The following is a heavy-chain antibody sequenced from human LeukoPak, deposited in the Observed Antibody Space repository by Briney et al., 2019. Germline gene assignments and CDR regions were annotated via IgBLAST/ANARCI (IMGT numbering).Heavy chain of an antibody. V-gene: IGHV4-59*01. Sequence: SETLSLTCTVSGGSISSYYWSWIRQPPGKGLEWIGYIYYSGSTNYNPSLKSRVTISVDTSKNQFSLKLGSVTAADTAVYYCARGSITMVRGVRGWFDPWGQGTLVTVSS. CDR3: ARGSITMVRGVRGWFDP. CDR1: GGSISSYY. CDR2: IYYSGST. D-gene: IGHD3-10*01. J-gene: IGHJ5*02.